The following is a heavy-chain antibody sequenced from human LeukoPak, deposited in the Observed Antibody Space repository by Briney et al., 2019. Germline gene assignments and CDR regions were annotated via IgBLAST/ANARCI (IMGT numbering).Heavy chain of an antibody. CDR3: ARDFVGAGTAGATSGY. J-gene: IGHJ4*02. CDR2: INHSGST. V-gene: IGHV4-34*01. Sequence: SETLSLTCAVYGGSFSGYYWSSIRQPPGKGLEWIGEINHSGSTNCNPSLKSRVTISVDTSKNQFSLKLSSVTAADTAVYYCARDFVGAGTAGATSGYWGQGTLVTVSS. D-gene: IGHD1-26*01. CDR1: GGSFSGYY.